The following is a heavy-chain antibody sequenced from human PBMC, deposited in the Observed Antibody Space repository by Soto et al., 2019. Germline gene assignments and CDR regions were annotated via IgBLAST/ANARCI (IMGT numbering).Heavy chain of an antibody. Sequence: PSETLSLTCTVSGGSISSGDYYWSWIRQPPGKGLEWIGYIYYSGSTYYNPSLKSRVTISADTSKNQFSLKLSSVTAADTAVYYCARDGDSVTGYFDYWGQGTLVTVSS. CDR1: GGSISSGDYY. CDR3: ARDGDSVTGYFDY. CDR2: IYYSGST. V-gene: IGHV4-30-4*01. D-gene: IGHD2-21*02. J-gene: IGHJ4*02.